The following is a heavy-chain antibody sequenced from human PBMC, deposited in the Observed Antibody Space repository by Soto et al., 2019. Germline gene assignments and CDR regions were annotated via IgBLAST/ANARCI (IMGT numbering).Heavy chain of an antibody. Sequence: SLRLSCAASGFTFSSYGMHWVRQAPGKGLEWVAVISYDGSNKYYADSVKGRFTISRDNSKNTLYLQMNSLRAEDTAVYYCAKDNSAMAHYGMDVWGQGTTVTVSS. V-gene: IGHV3-30*18. CDR1: GFTFSSYG. CDR2: ISYDGSNK. J-gene: IGHJ6*02. CDR3: AKDNSAMAHYGMDV. D-gene: IGHD5-18*01.